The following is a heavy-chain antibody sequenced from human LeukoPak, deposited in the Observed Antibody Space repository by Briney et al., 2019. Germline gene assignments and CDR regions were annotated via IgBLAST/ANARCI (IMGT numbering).Heavy chain of an antibody. V-gene: IGHV3-74*01. CDR1: GFTFSRHW. J-gene: IGHJ4*02. Sequence: GGSLRLSCVVSGFTFSRHWMRWVRQARGKGLVWVSHINGDGRPTNYADSVRGRFTISRDSAKHTLYLQMNSLRAEDTAVYYCARDGVPAASDYWGQGTVVTVSS. CDR3: ARDGVPAASDY. CDR2: INGDGRPT. D-gene: IGHD2-2*01.